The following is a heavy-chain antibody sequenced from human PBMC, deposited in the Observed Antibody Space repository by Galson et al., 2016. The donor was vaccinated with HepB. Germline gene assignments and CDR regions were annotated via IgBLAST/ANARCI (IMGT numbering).Heavy chain of an antibody. D-gene: IGHD2-21*01. V-gene: IGHV4-38-2*01. CDR3: VRGPPEVCGGSTCYLGAFHI. J-gene: IGHJ3*02. CDR2: IYHSGST. Sequence: LSLTCVVFGDSISSGYYWGWIRQPPGRGLEWIGSIYHSGSTYYNPSLQSRFTISVDTSKNQLSLKLRSVTAADTAVYYCVRGPPEVCGGSTCYLGAFHICGRGTMVTVSS. CDR1: GDSISSGYY.